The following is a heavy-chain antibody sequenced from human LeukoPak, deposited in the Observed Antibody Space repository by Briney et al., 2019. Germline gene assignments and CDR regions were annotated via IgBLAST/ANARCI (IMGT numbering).Heavy chain of an antibody. Sequence: GGSLRLSCAASVFTFSSYGMHWVRQAPGKGLEWVAVIWYDGSNKYYADSVKGRFTISRDNSKNTLYLQMNSLRAEDTAVYYCARGLGSGWYSNWFDPWGQGTLVTVSS. D-gene: IGHD6-19*01. V-gene: IGHV3-33*01. CDR3: ARGLGSGWYSNWFDP. CDR1: VFTFSSYG. J-gene: IGHJ5*02. CDR2: IWYDGSNK.